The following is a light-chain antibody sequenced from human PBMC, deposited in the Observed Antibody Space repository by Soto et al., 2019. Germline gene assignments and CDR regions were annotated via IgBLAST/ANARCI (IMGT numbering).Light chain of an antibody. Sequence: DIVMTQSPLSLPVTPGEPASISCRSSQSLLHSNGYNYLDWYMQKPGQSPQLLIYLGSNRASGDPDRISGSGSGTDFTLKISRVEDEDVGVYYCMQTLRTWTFGQGTKVEIK. CDR1: QSLLHSNGYNY. CDR3: MQTLRTWT. J-gene: IGKJ1*01. V-gene: IGKV2-28*01. CDR2: LGS.